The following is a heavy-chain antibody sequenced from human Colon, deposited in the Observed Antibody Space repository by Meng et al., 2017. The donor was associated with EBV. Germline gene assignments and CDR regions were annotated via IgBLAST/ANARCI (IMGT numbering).Heavy chain of an antibody. V-gene: IGHV4-4*02. D-gene: IGHD5-24*01. J-gene: IGHJ4*02. CDR1: GASISSNNW. CDR3: ARGNAYNAPSFDY. Sequence: QVQRQASGPGLVEPSGTLSLTCAVSGASISSNNWWSWVRQPPGKGLEWIGEIYHGGDTNYNPSLKSRVTISVDRSNDQFSLSLSSVTAADTAVYYCARGNAYNAPSFDYWGQGTLVTVSS. CDR2: IYHGGDT.